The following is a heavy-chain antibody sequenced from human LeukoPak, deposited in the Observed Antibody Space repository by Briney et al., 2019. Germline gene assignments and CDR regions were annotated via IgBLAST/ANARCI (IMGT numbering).Heavy chain of an antibody. CDR2: IKQDGSEK. J-gene: IGHJ4*02. Sequence: GGSLRLSCAASGFTFSSYWMSWVRQAPGKGLEWVANIKQDGSEKYYVDSVKGRFTISRDNAKNSLYLQMNSLRAEDTAVYYCARAYYGDYVRLYFDYWGQGTLVTVSS. CDR1: GFTFSSYW. CDR3: ARAYYGDYVRLYFDY. D-gene: IGHD4-17*01. V-gene: IGHV3-7*01.